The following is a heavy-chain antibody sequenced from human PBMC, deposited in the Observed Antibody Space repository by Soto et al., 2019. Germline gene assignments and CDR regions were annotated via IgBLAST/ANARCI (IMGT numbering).Heavy chain of an antibody. J-gene: IGHJ6*03. Sequence: GGSLRLSCAASGFTFSSYWMSWVRQAPGKGLEWVANIKQDGSEKYYVDSVKGRFTISRDNAKNSLYLQMNSLRAEDTAVYYCARALALGGVHYYYYYYMDVWGKGTMVTVSS. D-gene: IGHD3-16*01. CDR1: GFTFSSYW. CDR2: IKQDGSEK. V-gene: IGHV3-7*01. CDR3: ARALALGGVHYYYYYYMDV.